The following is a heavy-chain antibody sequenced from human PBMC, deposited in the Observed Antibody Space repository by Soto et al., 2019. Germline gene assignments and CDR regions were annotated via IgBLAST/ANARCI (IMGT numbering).Heavy chain of an antibody. CDR2: ISYTGSTI. CDR1: EFTFSNYE. Sequence: PGGSLSLSCVASEFTFSNYEMNWVRQAPGKGLEWVSYISYTGSTIYYADSVRGRFTISRDNSKNSLYLQMNSLRAEDTAVYYCARGLRNYYDRSGLHYWGQGTLVTVSS. CDR3: ARGLRNYYDRSGLHY. J-gene: IGHJ4*02. D-gene: IGHD3-22*01. V-gene: IGHV3-48*03.